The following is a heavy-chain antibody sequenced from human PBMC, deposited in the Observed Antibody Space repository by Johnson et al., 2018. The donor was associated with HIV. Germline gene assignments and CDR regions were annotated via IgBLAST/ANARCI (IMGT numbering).Heavy chain of an antibody. J-gene: IGHJ3*02. CDR3: ARGGRKQLACNAFDI. CDR1: GFTFDDYG. D-gene: IGHD6-6*01. V-gene: IGHV3-20*04. Sequence: VQLVESGGGVVRPGGSLRLSCAASGFTFDDYGMSWVRQAPGKGLEWVSGINWNGGSTGYADSVKGRFTISRANAKNSLYLQMNGLRAEDTALYYCARGGRKQLACNAFDIWGQGTMVTVSS. CDR2: INWNGGST.